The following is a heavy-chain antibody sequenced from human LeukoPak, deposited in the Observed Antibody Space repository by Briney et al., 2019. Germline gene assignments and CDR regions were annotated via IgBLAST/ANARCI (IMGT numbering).Heavy chain of an antibody. CDR2: ISAYNGNT. CDR3: ARGVEWRQLVGLPYYFDY. J-gene: IGHJ4*02. V-gene: IGHV1-18*01. Sequence: GASVKVSWKASGGTFSSYAISWVRQAPGQGLECMGWISAYNGNTNYGQKLQGRVTMTTDTSTSTAYMELRSLRSDDTAVYYCARGVEWRQLVGLPYYFDYWGQGTLVTVSS. CDR1: GGTFSSYA. D-gene: IGHD6-13*01.